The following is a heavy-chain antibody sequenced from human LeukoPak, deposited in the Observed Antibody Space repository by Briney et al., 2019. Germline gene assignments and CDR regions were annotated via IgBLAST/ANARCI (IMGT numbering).Heavy chain of an antibody. D-gene: IGHD6-19*01. CDR1: GGSISSYY. J-gene: IGHJ4*02. V-gene: IGHV4-59*01. Sequence: PSETLSLTCTVSGGSISSYYWSWIRQPPGKGLEWIGYIYYSGSTNYNPSLKSRVTISVDTSKNQFSLKLSSVTAADTAVYYCATNGRYSSGWYGFDYWGQGTVVTVSS. CDR2: IYYSGST. CDR3: ATNGRYSSGWYGFDY.